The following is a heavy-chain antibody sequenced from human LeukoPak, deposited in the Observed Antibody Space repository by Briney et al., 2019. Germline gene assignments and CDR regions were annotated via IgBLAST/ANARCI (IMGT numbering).Heavy chain of an antibody. V-gene: IGHV1-8*03. CDR3: ARAQNSGSFLPYDY. Sequence: ASVKVSCKASGYTFTSYDINWVRQATGQGLEWMGWMNPNSGNTGYAQKFQGRVTITRNTSISTAYMELSSLRSEDTAVYYCARAQNSGSFLPYDYWGQGTLVTVSS. CDR1: GYTFTSYD. D-gene: IGHD1-26*01. J-gene: IGHJ4*02. CDR2: MNPNSGNT.